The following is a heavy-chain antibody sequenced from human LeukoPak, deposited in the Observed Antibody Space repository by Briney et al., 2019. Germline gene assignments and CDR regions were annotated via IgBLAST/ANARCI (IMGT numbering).Heavy chain of an antibody. D-gene: IGHD3-9*01. V-gene: IGHV4-59*01. J-gene: IGHJ3*02. Sequence: ASETLSLTCTVSGGSISSYYWSWIRQPPGKGLEWIGYIYYSGSTNYNPSLKSRVTISVDTSKNQFSLKLSSVTAADTAVYYCARELPNYDILTGYSPGAFDIWGQGTMVTVSS. CDR2: IYYSGST. CDR3: ARELPNYDILTGYSPGAFDI. CDR1: GGSISSYY.